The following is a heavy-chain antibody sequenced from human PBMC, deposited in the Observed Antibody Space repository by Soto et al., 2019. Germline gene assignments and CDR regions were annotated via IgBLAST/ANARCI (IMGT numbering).Heavy chain of an antibody. V-gene: IGHV1-46*03. CDR1: GYTFSSYY. CDR2: INPTGGST. CDR3: ARALGDGYKRDWFDS. J-gene: IGHJ5*01. D-gene: IGHD5-18*01. Sequence: QVQLVQSGAEVKKPGASVKVSCKSSGYTFSSYYMHWVRQAPGRGREWMGIINPTGGSTSYAQKCLCGVIMTRAKSTSTGYMELSSMRSEDTAVYYCARALGDGYKRDWFDSWGQGTLVTVSS.